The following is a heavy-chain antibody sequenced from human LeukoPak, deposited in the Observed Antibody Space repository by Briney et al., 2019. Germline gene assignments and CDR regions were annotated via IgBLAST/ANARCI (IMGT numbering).Heavy chain of an antibody. J-gene: IGHJ5*02. CDR1: GFTFRDYT. V-gene: IGHV3-49*04. CDR3: TRDRSGYYYNWFDP. CDR2: IRSKAYGGNT. D-gene: IGHD3-22*01. Sequence: GGSLRLSCTASGFTFRDYTMNWVRHAPGKGLEWVGCIRSKAYGGNTEYAASVKGRFTISRDDSKTLAYLQMNSLKTEDTALYYCTRDRSGYYYNWFDPWGQGTLVTVSS.